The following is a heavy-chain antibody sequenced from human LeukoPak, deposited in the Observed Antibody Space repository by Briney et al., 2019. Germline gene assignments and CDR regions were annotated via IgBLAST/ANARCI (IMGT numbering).Heavy chain of an antibody. CDR1: GFTVSSNY. V-gene: IGHV3-66*01. J-gene: IGHJ6*02. D-gene: IGHD2-2*02. CDR3: ARAECSSTSCYNYYGMDV. CDR2: IYSGGST. Sequence: GGSLRPSCAASGFTVSSNYMSWVRQAPGKGLEWVSVIYSGGSTYYADSVKGRFTISRDNSKNTLYLQMNSLRAEDTAVYYCARAECSSTSCYNYYGMDVWGQGTTVTVSS.